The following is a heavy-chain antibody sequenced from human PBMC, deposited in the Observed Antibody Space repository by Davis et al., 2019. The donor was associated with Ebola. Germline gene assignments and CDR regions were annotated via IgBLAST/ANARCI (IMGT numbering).Heavy chain of an antibody. CDR3: ARESNWGFDY. V-gene: IGHV3-30*03. Sequence: PGGSLRLSCAASGFTFSSYGMHWVRQAPGKGLEWVAVLAYDGSDKYYADSVKGRFTISRHNSKNTLYLQMNSLRAEDTAVYYCARESNWGFDYWGQGTLVTVSS. J-gene: IGHJ4*02. CDR1: GFTFSSYG. D-gene: IGHD7-27*01. CDR2: LAYDGSDK.